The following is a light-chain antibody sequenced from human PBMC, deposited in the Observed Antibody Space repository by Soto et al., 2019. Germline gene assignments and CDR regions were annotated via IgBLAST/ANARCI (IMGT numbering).Light chain of an antibody. V-gene: IGKV3-11*01. J-gene: IGKJ2*01. Sequence: EIVLTQSPATLSLSPGERATLSCRASQSVSSYLAWYQQKPGQAPRLLIYDASNRATGIPARFSGSGSGTDFTITISSLEPEDFAVYYCPQRSNWPPYTFGQGTKREIK. CDR2: DAS. CDR1: QSVSSY. CDR3: PQRSNWPPYT.